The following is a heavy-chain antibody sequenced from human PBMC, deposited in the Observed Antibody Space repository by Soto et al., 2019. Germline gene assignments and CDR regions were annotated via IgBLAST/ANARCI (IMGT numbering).Heavy chain of an antibody. V-gene: IGHV3-23*01. D-gene: IGHD6-13*01. Sequence: GGSLRLSCAASGFFFTTYAMNWVRQAPGKWLEWVSGISGSGFATSYADSVKGRFTISRDNSKNTLYLQMNSLRADDTAVYYCAKDAIMVSSSYNYFYYWGQGTLVTVSS. CDR2: ISGSGFAT. CDR3: AKDAIMVSSSYNYFYY. J-gene: IGHJ4*02. CDR1: GFFFTTYA.